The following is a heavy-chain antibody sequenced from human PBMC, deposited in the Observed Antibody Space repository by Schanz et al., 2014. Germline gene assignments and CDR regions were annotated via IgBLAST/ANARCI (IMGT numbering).Heavy chain of an antibody. Sequence: EVQLVESGGGLIQPGGSLRLSCAVSGFSVSTNYMSCARQAPGKGLEWISSLYINAGSTRYADSVKGRFFISRDSSKNTLFLQMNSLRADDTAIYFCARDEGRDGYNLAFDVWGQGTLVTVSS. CDR2: LYINAGST. J-gene: IGHJ3*01. CDR3: ARDEGRDGYNLAFDV. D-gene: IGHD2-21*01. CDR1: GFSVSTNY. V-gene: IGHV3-53*01.